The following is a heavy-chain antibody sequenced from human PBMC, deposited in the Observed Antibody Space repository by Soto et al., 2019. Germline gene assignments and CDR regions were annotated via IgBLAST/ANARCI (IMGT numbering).Heavy chain of an antibody. CDR2: VSGSGETT. CDR3: GKATKFGVGHDYYYYYGMDV. Sequence: VGSLRLSCAASGFTFSSYAMSWVRQAPGQGLEWVSTVSGSGETTYYTDSVKGRFTISGDNSKSTLYLQMTSLRGEDTAVYYCGKATKFGVGHDYYYYYGMDVWGQGTTVTVSS. J-gene: IGHJ6*02. CDR1: GFTFSSYA. D-gene: IGHD3-3*01. V-gene: IGHV3-23*01.